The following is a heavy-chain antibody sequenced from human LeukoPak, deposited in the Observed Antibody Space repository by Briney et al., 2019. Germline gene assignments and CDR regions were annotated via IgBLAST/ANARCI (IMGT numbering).Heavy chain of an antibody. CDR3: ARLWGNPTDYGMDV. CDR1: GGSISGYY. J-gene: IGHJ6*02. D-gene: IGHD3-16*01. CDR2: IYSGGST. V-gene: IGHV4-59*08. Sequence: SETLSLTCTVSGGSISGYYWSWIRQSPGKGLEWIGYIYSGGSTSYNPSLKSRATISVDTSKNQFSLKLSSVTAADTAVYYCARLWGNPTDYGMDVWGQGTTVTVSS.